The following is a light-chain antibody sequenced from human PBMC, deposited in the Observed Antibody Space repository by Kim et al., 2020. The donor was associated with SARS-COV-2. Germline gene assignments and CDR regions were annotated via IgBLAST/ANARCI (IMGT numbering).Light chain of an antibody. V-gene: IGKV1-6*01. CDR3: LQDYSHPWT. Sequence: AIQMTQSPSSLSASVGDRVTITCRASQGIRSDLGWYQQKPGKAPKLLIYAASSLQSGVPSRFSGSGSVTDFTLTISSLQPEDFATYYCLQDYSHPWTFGQGTKVDIK. CDR1: QGIRSD. J-gene: IGKJ1*01. CDR2: AAS.